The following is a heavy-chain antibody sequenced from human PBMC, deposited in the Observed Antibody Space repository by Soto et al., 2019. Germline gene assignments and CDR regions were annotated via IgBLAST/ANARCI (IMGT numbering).Heavy chain of an antibody. V-gene: IGHV4-39*01. CDR3: ARRYPGYSYGD. Sequence: QLQLQESGPGLVKPSETLSLTCTVSGGSISSSSYYWGWIRQPPGKGLEWIGSIYYSGSTYYNPSLKSRVTISVDTSKNQFSLKLSSVTAADTAVYYCARRYPGYSYGDWGQGTLVTVSS. CDR1: GGSISSSSYY. D-gene: IGHD5-18*01. CDR2: IYYSGST. J-gene: IGHJ4*02.